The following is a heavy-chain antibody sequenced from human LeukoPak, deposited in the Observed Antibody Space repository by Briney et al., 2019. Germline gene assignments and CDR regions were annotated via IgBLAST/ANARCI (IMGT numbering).Heavy chain of an antibody. CDR3: ARGVGGVTMVRGGHWFDP. V-gene: IGHV1-46*01. Sequence: ASVKVSCKASGYTFTGYYMHWVRQAPGQGLEWMGIINPSGGSTSYAQKFQGRVTMTRDTSTSTVYMELSSLRSEDTAVYYCARGVGGVTMVRGGHWFDPWGQGTLVTVSS. J-gene: IGHJ5*02. CDR2: INPSGGST. D-gene: IGHD3-10*01. CDR1: GYTFTGYY.